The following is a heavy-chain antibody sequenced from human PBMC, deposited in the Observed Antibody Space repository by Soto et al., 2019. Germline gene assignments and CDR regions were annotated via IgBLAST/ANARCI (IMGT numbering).Heavy chain of an antibody. D-gene: IGHD5-18*01. J-gene: IGHJ6*02. V-gene: IGHV3-30*18. CDR1: GFTFSSYG. CDR3: AEEPRSGYSYGYYYYYGMDV. Sequence: GGSLRLSCAASGFTFSSYGMHWVRQAPGKGLEWVAVISYDGSNKYYADSVKGRFTISRDNSKNTLYLQMNSLRAEDTAVYYCAEEPRSGYSYGYYYYYGMDVWGQGTTVTVSS. CDR2: ISYDGSNK.